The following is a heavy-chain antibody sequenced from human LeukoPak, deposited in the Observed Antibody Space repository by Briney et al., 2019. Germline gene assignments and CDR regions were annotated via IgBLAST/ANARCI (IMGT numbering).Heavy chain of an antibody. D-gene: IGHD3-9*01. Sequence: PGESLKISCKGSGYNFTNYWIGWVRQMPGKGLEWMGIIYPGDSDTRYSPSFQGQVTISADKSISTAYLQWSSLKASDTAMYYCARHDRYFDWLHLDYWGQGTLVTVSS. CDR1: GYNFTNYW. J-gene: IGHJ4*02. CDR2: IYPGDSDT. CDR3: ARHDRYFDWLHLDY. V-gene: IGHV5-51*01.